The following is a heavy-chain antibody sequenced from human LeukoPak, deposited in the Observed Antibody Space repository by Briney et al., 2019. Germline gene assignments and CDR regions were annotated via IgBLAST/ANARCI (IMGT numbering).Heavy chain of an antibody. CDR2: ISSSGSTI. CDR3: ARDLEMATIHDAFDI. D-gene: IGHD5-24*01. V-gene: IGHV3-11*01. J-gene: IGHJ3*02. CDR1: GFTVSDYY. Sequence: GGSLRLSCAASGFTVSDYYMSWIRQAPGNGREGVSYISSSGSTIYYADSVKGRFTISRDNAKNSLYLQMNSLRAEDTAVYYCARDLEMATIHDAFDIWGQGTMVTVSS.